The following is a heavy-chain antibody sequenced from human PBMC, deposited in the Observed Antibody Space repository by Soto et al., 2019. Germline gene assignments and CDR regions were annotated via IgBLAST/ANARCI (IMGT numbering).Heavy chain of an antibody. V-gene: IGHV4-59*01. J-gene: IGHJ2*01. CDR2: IYYSGST. D-gene: IGHD2-2*01. CDR1: GGSISSYY. Sequence: QVQLQESGPGLVKPSETLSLTCTVSGGSISSYYWSWIRQPPGKGLEWIGYIYYSGSTNYNPSLKSRVTISVDTAKNQFSLKLSSVTAADTGVYYCAGGTHIVVGPPIWYFDLWGRGTLVTVSS. CDR3: AGGTHIVVGPPIWYFDL.